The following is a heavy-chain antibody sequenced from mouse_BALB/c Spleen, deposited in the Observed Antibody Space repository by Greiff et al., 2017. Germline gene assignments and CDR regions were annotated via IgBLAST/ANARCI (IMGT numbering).Heavy chain of an antibody. Sequence: QVQLKESGAELLRPGASVTLSCKASGYTFTDYEMHWVKQTPVHGLEWIGAIDPETGGTAYNQKFKGKATLTADKSSSTAYMELRSLTSEDSAVYYCTRWGLRRGMDYWGQGTTLTVSS. CDR1: GYTFTDYE. CDR2: IDPETGGT. V-gene: IGHV1-15*01. CDR3: TRWGLRRGMDY. D-gene: IGHD2-4*01. J-gene: IGHJ2*01.